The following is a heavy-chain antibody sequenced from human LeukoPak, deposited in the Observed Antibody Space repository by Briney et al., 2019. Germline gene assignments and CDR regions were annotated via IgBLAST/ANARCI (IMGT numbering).Heavy chain of an antibody. CDR3: SRLSHVAGAPKVSWFDP. CDR1: AYSISDGWV. D-gene: IGHD1-26*01. CDR2: IYHSGTT. J-gene: IGHJ5*02. Sequence: SETLSLTCTVSAYSISDGWVWGMIRQPPGKGLEWIGSIYHSGTTYYNPSLKSRVTMSVDTSNNQFSLKLTSVTAADTAMYYCSRLSHVAGAPKVSWFDPWGQGTLVTVSS. V-gene: IGHV4-38-2*02.